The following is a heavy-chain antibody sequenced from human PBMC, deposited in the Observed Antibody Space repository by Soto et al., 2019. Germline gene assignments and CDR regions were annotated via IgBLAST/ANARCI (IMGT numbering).Heavy chain of an antibody. Sequence: PGGSLRLSCAASVFTFSNYGMHWVRQAPGKGLEWVAIIWHDGNNKYYADSVRGRFIISRDNSKNRLYLQMNSLRAEDTAVYYCASDLVGASDSYGLHVWGQGTPVTVSS. CDR2: IWHDGNNK. CDR1: VFTFSNYG. CDR3: ASDLVGASDSYGLHV. D-gene: IGHD1-26*01. J-gene: IGHJ6*02. V-gene: IGHV3-33*01.